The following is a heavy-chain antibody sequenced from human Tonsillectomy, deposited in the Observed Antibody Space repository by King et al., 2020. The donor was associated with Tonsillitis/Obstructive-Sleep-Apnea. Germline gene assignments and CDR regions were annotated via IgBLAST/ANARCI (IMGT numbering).Heavy chain of an antibody. CDR2: IDPSDSYT. CDR1: GYSFTSYW. J-gene: IGHJ6*03. Sequence: VQLVESGAEVKKPGESLRISCKGSGYSFTSYWISWVRQMPGKGLEWMGRIDPSDSYTNYSPSFQGHVTISADKSVSTAYLQWSSLKASDTAMYYCARDTRAPPYYYYYDMDVWGKGTTVTVSS. CDR3: ARDTRAPPYYYYYDMDV. V-gene: IGHV5-10-1*01.